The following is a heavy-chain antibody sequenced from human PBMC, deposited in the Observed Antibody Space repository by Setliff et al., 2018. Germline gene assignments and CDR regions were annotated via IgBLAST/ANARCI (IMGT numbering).Heavy chain of an antibody. J-gene: IGHJ5*02. CDR2: IYHNGNS. CDR3: ARGGVGSYSYKNWFDP. CDR1: GYSISSGYY. V-gene: IGHV4-38-2*02. Sequence: SETLSLTCSVSGYSISSGYYWGWIRQPPGRGLEWIGSIYHNGNSYYNPSLKSRVTISVDTSKNQFSLKLSSVTAADTAVYYCARGGVGSYSYKNWFDPWGQGTLVTVSS. D-gene: IGHD5-18*01.